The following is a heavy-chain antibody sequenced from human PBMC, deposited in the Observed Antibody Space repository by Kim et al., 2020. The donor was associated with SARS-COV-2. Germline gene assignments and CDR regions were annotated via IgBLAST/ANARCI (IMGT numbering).Heavy chain of an antibody. CDR3: SRANFTLRYFDWLLYPNNGYFQH. CDR2: INAGNGNT. J-gene: IGHJ1*01. V-gene: IGHV1-3*01. Sequence: ASVKVSCKASGYTFTSYAMHWVRQAPGQRLEWMGWINAGNGNTKYPQKFQGRVTITRDTSASTAYMELSSLRSEDTAVYYCSRANFTLRYFDWLLYPNNGYFQHWGQGTLVTVSS. D-gene: IGHD3-9*01. CDR1: GYTFTSYA.